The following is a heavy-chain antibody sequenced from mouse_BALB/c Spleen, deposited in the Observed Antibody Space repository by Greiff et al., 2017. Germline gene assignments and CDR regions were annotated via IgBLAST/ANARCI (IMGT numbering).Heavy chain of an antibody. Sequence: EVQLQQSGPELVKPGASVKISCKTSGYTFTEYTMHWVKQSHGKSLEWIGGINPNNGGTSYNQKFKGKATLTVDKSSSTAYMELRSLTSEDSAVYYCARPHYRYDKGVGHYFDYWGQGTTLTVSS. J-gene: IGHJ2*01. D-gene: IGHD2-14*01. CDR1: GYTFTEYT. CDR2: INPNNGGT. V-gene: IGHV1-18*01. CDR3: ARPHYRYDKGVGHYFDY.